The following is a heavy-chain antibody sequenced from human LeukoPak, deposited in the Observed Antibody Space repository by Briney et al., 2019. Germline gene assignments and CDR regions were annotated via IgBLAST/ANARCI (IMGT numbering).Heavy chain of an antibody. CDR3: ARSPVEMATIEGFGY. D-gene: IGHD5-24*01. V-gene: IGHV5-51*01. Sequence: GESLKISCKGSGYSFTSYWIGWVRQMPGKGLEWMGIIYPGDSDTRYSPSFQGQVTISADKSISTAYLQWSSLKASDTAMYYCARSPVEMATIEGFGYWGQGTLVTVSS. J-gene: IGHJ4*02. CDR1: GYSFTSYW. CDR2: IYPGDSDT.